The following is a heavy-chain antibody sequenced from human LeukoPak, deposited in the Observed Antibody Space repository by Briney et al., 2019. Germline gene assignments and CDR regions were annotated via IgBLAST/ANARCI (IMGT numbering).Heavy chain of an antibody. CDR3: ARIWAVPAAMLDY. D-gene: IGHD2-2*01. Sequence: GGSLRLSCAASGFTFSSYSMTWVRQAPGKGLEWVSSISSSSYIYYADSVKGRFTISRDNAKNSLYLQMNSLRAEDTAVYYCARIWAVPAAMLDYWGQGTLVTVSS. V-gene: IGHV3-21*01. J-gene: IGHJ4*02. CDR2: ISSSSYI. CDR1: GFTFSSYS.